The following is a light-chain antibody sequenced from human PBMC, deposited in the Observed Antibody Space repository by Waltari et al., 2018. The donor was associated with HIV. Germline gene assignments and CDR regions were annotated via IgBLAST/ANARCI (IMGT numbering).Light chain of an antibody. CDR2: GKN. J-gene: IGLJ1*01. CDR3: HSRDSRTDHLEV. V-gene: IGLV3-19*01. CDR1: RLRNFY. Sequence: SSELAQDPAVSVALGQTVRITCQGDRLRNFYATWYQQKPGQAPILVIYGKNNRPSGIPDRFSGSSSGNTASLTITGAQAEDEADYYCHSRDSRTDHLEVFGTGTKVTVL.